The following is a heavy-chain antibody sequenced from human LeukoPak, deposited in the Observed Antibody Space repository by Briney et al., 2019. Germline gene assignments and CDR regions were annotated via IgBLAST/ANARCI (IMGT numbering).Heavy chain of an antibody. Sequence: ASVKVSCKTSGYTFTSYTIHWVRQAPGQRLEWLGWINVGKSNTKYSQKFQGRVTITRDTSASTAYMGLSSLRSEDTAVYYCARDMYYGSGSYNYFDYWGQGTLVTVSS. J-gene: IGHJ4*02. CDR2: INVGKSNT. CDR3: ARDMYYGSGSYNYFDY. V-gene: IGHV1-3*01. CDR1: GYTFTSYT. D-gene: IGHD3-10*01.